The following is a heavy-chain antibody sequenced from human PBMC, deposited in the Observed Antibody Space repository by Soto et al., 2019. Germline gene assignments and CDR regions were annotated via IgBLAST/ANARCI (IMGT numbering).Heavy chain of an antibody. CDR1: GFTFSSYG. V-gene: IGHV3-33*01. CDR2: IWYDGSNK. Sequence: GGSLRLSCAASGFTFSSYGMHWVRQAPSKGLEWVAVIWYDGSNKYYADSVKGRFTISRDNSKNTLYLQMNSLRAEDTAVYYCARDRRPNYYGMDVWGQGTTVTVSS. CDR3: ARDRRPNYYGMDV. J-gene: IGHJ6*02.